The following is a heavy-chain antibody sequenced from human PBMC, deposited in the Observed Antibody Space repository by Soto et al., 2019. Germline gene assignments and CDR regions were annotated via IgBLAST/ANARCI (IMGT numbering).Heavy chain of an antibody. V-gene: IGHV4-59*11. CDR2: IYYIGRT. Sequence: PSETLSLTCTVSGGSISSHYWSWIRQAPGKGLEWIGYIYYIGRTNYNPSLKSRVTISVDTSKNQFSLKLTSVTAADTAVYYCARETPLTTEFDYWGQGTLVTVSS. CDR1: GGSISSHY. J-gene: IGHJ4*02. CDR3: ARETPLTTEFDY. D-gene: IGHD4-17*01.